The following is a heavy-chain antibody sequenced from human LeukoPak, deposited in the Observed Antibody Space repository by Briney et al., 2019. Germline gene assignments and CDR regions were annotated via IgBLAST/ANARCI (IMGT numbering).Heavy chain of an antibody. V-gene: IGHV1-46*01. J-gene: IGHJ2*01. Sequence: ASVKVSCKASGYTFTSYYMHWVRQAPGQGLEWMGIINPSGGSTSYAQKFQGRVTMTRDTSTSTVYMELSSMRSEDTAVYYCATAYFWSGYSKLPEDWYFDLWGRGTLVTVSS. D-gene: IGHD3-3*01. CDR1: GYTFTSYY. CDR3: ATAYFWSGYSKLPEDWYFDL. CDR2: INPSGGST.